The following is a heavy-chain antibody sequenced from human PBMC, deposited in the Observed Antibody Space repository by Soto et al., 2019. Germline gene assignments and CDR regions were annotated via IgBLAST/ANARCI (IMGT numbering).Heavy chain of an antibody. D-gene: IGHD1-7*01. V-gene: IGHV4-59*01. CDR2: IYYSGNS. J-gene: IGHJ4*02. CDR1: AGSMSSYY. CDR3: ARLRGGELRLDS. Sequence: SETLSLTCTVSAGSMSSYYWSWMRQPPGKGLEWIGYIYYSGNSNHNPSLKSRVTISLDMSKNQFSLRLSSVTAADTAVYYCARLRGGELRLDSWGQGILVTVSS.